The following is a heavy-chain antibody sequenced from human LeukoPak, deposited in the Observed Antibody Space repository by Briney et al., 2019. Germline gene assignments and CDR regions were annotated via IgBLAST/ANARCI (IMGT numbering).Heavy chain of an antibody. J-gene: IGHJ4*02. V-gene: IGHV4-39*01. Sequence: SETLSLTCTVSGDSISSSSYCWGWLRPPPGKGLEWIGTIYYSGNTYYNPSLKSRVTISVDTSKNQFSLKLISVTAADTAVYYCARLLPQGSGYYQYNPYYFDYWGQGTLVTVSS. CDR3: ARLLPQGSGYYQYNPYYFDY. D-gene: IGHD3-22*01. CDR1: GDSISSSSYC. CDR2: IYYSGNT.